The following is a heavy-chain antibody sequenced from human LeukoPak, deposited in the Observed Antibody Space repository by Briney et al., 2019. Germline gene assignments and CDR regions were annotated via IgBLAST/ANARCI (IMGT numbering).Heavy chain of an antibody. Sequence: SETLSLTCAVSGGSISSGGYSWSWIRQPPGKGLEWIGYIYHSGSTYYNPSLKSRVTISVDRSKNQSSLKLSSVTAADTAVYYCARFKGSFDYWGQGTLSPSPQ. CDR1: GGSISSGGYS. CDR2: IYHSGST. J-gene: IGHJ4*02. V-gene: IGHV4-30-2*01. CDR3: ARFKGSFDY.